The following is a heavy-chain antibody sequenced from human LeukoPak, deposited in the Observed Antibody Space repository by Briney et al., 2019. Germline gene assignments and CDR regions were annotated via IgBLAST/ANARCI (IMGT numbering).Heavy chain of an antibody. CDR3: AKVYDYVWGSSRAHFDY. CDR1: GFTFASYA. D-gene: IGHD3-16*01. Sequence: GGSLRLSCAASGFTFASYAMSWVRQAPGKGLEWVSSISGSGGRTYYADSVKGRFTISRDNSKNTLYLQMNSLRAEDTAVYYCAKVYDYVWGSSRAHFDYWGQGTLVTVSS. J-gene: IGHJ4*02. CDR2: ISGSGGRT. V-gene: IGHV3-23*01.